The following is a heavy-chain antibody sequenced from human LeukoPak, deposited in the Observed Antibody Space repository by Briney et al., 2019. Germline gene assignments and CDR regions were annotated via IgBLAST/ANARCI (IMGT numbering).Heavy chain of an antibody. J-gene: IGHJ1*01. V-gene: IGHV3-33*08. Sequence: PGGSLRLSCAASGFTFSTYGMHWVRQAPGKGLEWVAVIWYGGSNTYYADSVKGRFTISRDNSKNTLYLQMNSLRAEDTAVYYCATYSSLNRREFQYWGQGTLLTVSS. D-gene: IGHD3-22*01. CDR1: GFTFSTYG. CDR2: IWYGGSNT. CDR3: ATYSSLNRREFQY.